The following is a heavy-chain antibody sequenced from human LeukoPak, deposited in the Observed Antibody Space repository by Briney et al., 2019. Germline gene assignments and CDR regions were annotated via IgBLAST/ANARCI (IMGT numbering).Heavy chain of an antibody. J-gene: IGHJ4*02. CDR1: GYTFTSYD. V-gene: IGHV1-8*01. D-gene: IGHD3-10*01. Sequence: ASVKVSCKASGYTFTSYDINWVRQATGQGLEWMGWMNPNSGNTGYAQKFQGRVTMTRNTFISTAYMELSSLRSEDTAVYYCARGRYGFRKFDYWGQGTLVTVSS. CDR2: MNPNSGNT. CDR3: ARGRYGFRKFDY.